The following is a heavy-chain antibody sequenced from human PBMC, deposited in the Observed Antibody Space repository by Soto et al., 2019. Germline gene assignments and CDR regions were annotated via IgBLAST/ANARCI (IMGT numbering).Heavy chain of an antibody. CDR3: ARVQSPFAFYSDMAV. CDR2: IYYSGST. Sequence: SETLSLTCTVSGGSISSYYWSWIRQPPGKGLEWIGYIYYSGSTNYNPSLKSRVTISVDTSKNQFSLELSSVTAADTAVYYCARVQSPFAFYSDMAVWGQGTTVTVS. V-gene: IGHV4-59*01. D-gene: IGHD3-16*01. J-gene: IGHJ6*02. CDR1: GGSISSYY.